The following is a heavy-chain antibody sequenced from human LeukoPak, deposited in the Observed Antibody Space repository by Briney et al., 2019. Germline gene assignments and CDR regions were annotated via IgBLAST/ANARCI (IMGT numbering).Heavy chain of an antibody. CDR1: GGSVSSGDYY. D-gene: IGHD2-2*01. CDR2: IYYSGST. V-gene: IGHV4-30-4*08. Sequence: SETLSLTCTVSGGSVSSGDYYWSWIRQPPGKGLEWIGYIYYSGSTYYNPSLKSRVTISVDTSKNQFSLKLSSVTAADTAVYYCARERRVVPAAFSPEHWFDPWGQGTLVTVSS. J-gene: IGHJ5*02. CDR3: ARERRVVPAAFSPEHWFDP.